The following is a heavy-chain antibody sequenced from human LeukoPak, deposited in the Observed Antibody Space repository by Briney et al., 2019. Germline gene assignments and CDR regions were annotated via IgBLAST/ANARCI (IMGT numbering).Heavy chain of an antibody. CDR3: AREVYYYGSGMEGYYYYGMDV. V-gene: IGHV4-61*02. CDR2: IYTSGST. Sequence: PSQTLSLTCTVSGGSIRSGSYYWSWIRQPAGKGLEWIGRIYTSGSTNYNPSLKSRVTISVDTSKNQFSLKLSSVTAADTAVYYCAREVYYYGSGMEGYYYYGMDVWGQGTTVTVSS. D-gene: IGHD3-10*01. CDR1: GGSIRSGSYY. J-gene: IGHJ6*02.